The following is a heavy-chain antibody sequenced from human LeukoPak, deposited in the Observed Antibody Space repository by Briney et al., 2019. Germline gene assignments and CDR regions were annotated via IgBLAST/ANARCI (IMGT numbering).Heavy chain of an antibody. CDR3: AELGITMIGGV. J-gene: IGHJ6*04. CDR2: INWNGGST. Sequence: GGSLRLSCAASGFTFLSYGMHWVRQAPGKGLEWVSGINWNGGSTGYADSVKGRFTISRDNAKNSLYLQMNSLRAEDTAVYYCAELGITMIGGVWGKGTTVTISS. D-gene: IGHD3-10*02. V-gene: IGHV3-20*04. CDR1: GFTFLSYG.